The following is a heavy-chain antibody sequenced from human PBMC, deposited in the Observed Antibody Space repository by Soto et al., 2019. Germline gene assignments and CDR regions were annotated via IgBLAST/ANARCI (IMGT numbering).Heavy chain of an antibody. V-gene: IGHV3-23*01. CDR3: AKSPLVGATFYFDY. CDR1: GFTFINYA. D-gene: IGHD1-26*01. Sequence: GGSLRLSCAASGFTFINYAMGWVRQAPGKGLEWVSSISGSGGSTYYADSVKGRFTISRDNSKNTLYLQMNSLRAEDTAVYYCAKSPLVGATFYFDYWGQGTLVTVSS. CDR2: ISGSGGST. J-gene: IGHJ4*02.